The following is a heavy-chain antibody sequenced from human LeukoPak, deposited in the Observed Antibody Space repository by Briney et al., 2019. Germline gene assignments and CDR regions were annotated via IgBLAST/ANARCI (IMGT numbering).Heavy chain of an antibody. CDR1: GGSFSGYY. Sequence: SETLSLTCAVYGGSFSGYYWSWIRQPPGKGLEWIGEINHSGSTNYNPSLKSRVTISVDTSKNRFSLKLSSVTAADTAVYYCARRKYSGYDFAYWGQGTLVTVSS. V-gene: IGHV4-34*01. D-gene: IGHD5-12*01. CDR2: INHSGST. CDR3: ARRKYSGYDFAY. J-gene: IGHJ4*02.